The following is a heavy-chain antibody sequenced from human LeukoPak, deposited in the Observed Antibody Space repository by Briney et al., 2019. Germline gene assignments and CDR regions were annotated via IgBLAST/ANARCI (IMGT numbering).Heavy chain of an antibody. CDR3: TTGTEQQWLSLDY. V-gene: IGHV3-15*01. D-gene: IGHD6-19*01. Sequence: GGSLRLSCAASGFTFSNACMSWVRQAPGKGLEWVGRIRSKTDGGTTDYAAPVKGRFTISRDDSKNTLYLQMNSLKTEDTAVYYCTTGTEQQWLSLDYWGQGTLVTVSS. CDR1: GFTFSNAC. CDR2: IRSKTDGGTT. J-gene: IGHJ4*02.